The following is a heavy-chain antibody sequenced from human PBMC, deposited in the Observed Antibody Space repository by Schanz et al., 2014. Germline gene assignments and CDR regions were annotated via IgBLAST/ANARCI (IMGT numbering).Heavy chain of an antibody. CDR3: ARGGRTTYNYYYGMDV. V-gene: IGHV4-30-4*07. Sequence: QVQLQESGPGLVKPSQTLSLTCAVSGGSISSGGYSWNWIRQPPGKGLEWIVYIYYSGSTYDNPSLKGRVTIPIDTSKNQFPLKLSSVTAADTAVYYCARGGRTTYNYYYGMDVWGQGTTVTVSS. J-gene: IGHJ6*02. D-gene: IGHD1-1*01. CDR2: IYYSGST. CDR1: GGSISSGGYS.